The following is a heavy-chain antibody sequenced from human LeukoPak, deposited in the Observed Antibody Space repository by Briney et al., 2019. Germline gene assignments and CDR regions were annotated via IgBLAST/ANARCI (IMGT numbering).Heavy chain of an antibody. CDR2: ISGDGGST. CDR1: GFTFDDYA. D-gene: IGHD3-10*01. J-gene: IGHJ6*02. Sequence: GGSLRLSCAASGFTFDDYAMHWVRQTPGKGLEWVSLISGDGGSTYYADSVKGRFTISRDNSKNSLYLQMNSLRTEDTALYYCAKDFSSGTYYPYYYYGMDVWGQGTTVTVSS. CDR3: AKDFSSGTYYPYYYYGMDV. V-gene: IGHV3-43*02.